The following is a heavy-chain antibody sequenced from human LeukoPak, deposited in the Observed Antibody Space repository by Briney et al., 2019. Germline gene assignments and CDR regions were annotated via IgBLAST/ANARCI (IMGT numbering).Heavy chain of an antibody. Sequence: PGGSLRLSCAASGFTFSSYAMSWVRQAPGKGLVWVSRINSDGSTTTYADSVRGRFTISRDNAQNTLYLQMNSLRAEDTAVYYCVRLGMLAAFDYWGQGALVTVSS. D-gene: IGHD2-15*01. J-gene: IGHJ4*02. CDR3: VRLGMLAAFDY. CDR1: GFTFSSYA. CDR2: INSDGSTT. V-gene: IGHV3-74*01.